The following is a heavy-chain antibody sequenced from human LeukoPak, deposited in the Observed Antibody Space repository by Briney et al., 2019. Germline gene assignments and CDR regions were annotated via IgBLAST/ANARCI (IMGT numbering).Heavy chain of an antibody. J-gene: IGHJ6*02. V-gene: IGHV3-74*01. Sequence: PGGPLRLSCAASGFTFSSYWMHWVRQAPGKGLVWVSRINSDGSSTSYADSVKGRFTISRDNAKNTLYLQMNSLRAEDTAVYYCARDWNDYYYYGMDVWGQGTTVTVSS. CDR3: ARDWNDYYYYGMDV. D-gene: IGHD1-1*01. CDR1: GFTFSSYW. CDR2: INSDGSST.